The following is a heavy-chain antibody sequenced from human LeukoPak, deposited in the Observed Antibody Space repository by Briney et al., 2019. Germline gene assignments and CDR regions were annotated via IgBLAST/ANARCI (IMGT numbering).Heavy chain of an antibody. Sequence: TGGSLRLSCAASGFTFSSYSMNWVREARGKGREGVSPISSSSSYIYYADSVKGRFTISRDNAKNSLYLQITSLRAEDTAVYYCARPSGRIAAAGTDWGQGTLVTVSS. D-gene: IGHD6-13*01. J-gene: IGHJ4*02. CDR3: ARPSGRIAAAGTD. CDR1: GFTFSSYS. V-gene: IGHV3-21*01. CDR2: ISSSSSYI.